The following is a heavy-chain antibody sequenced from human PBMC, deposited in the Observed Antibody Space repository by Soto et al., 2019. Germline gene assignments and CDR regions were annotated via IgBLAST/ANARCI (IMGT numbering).Heavy chain of an antibody. Sequence: QVQLQESGPGLVKPSQTLSLTCTVSGDSISSGGYYWSWIRQHPGKGLEWIGYIYYSGSTYYNPSLKSRVTISVDTSKDQFSLKLSSVTAADTAVYYCAVSRDGYSMDVWGQGTTVTVSS. CDR2: IYYSGST. J-gene: IGHJ6*02. D-gene: IGHD2-2*01. V-gene: IGHV4-31*03. CDR1: GDSISSGGYY. CDR3: AVSRDGYSMDV.